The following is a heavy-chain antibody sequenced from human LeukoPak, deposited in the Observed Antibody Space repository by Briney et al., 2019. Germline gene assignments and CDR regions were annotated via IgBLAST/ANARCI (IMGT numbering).Heavy chain of an antibody. J-gene: IGHJ4*02. Sequence: GESLKISCKASGYSFTNFWIGWVRQMPGKGLEWMGIVYPGDSDTRYGPSFQGQVTISADKSISTAYLQLTNLKASDTAMYYCARLTSDFTPTYWGPGTLVTVSS. V-gene: IGHV5-51*01. CDR1: GYSFTNFW. CDR2: VYPGDSDT. CDR3: ARLTSDFTPTY. D-gene: IGHD3-3*01.